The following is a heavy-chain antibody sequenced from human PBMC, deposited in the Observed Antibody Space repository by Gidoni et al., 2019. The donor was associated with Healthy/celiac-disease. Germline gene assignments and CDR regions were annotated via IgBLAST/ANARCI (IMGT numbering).Heavy chain of an antibody. D-gene: IGHD1-1*01. CDR1: GFTFSSYG. CDR2: IWYDGSNK. V-gene: IGHV3-33*01. CDR3: AREQLEPGHYYYYGMDV. J-gene: IGHJ6*02. Sequence: QVQLVESGGGVVQPGRSLRLSCAASGFTFSSYGMHWVRPAPGKGLEWVAVIWYDGSNKYYADSVKGRFTISRDNSKNTLYLQMNSLRAEDTAVYYCAREQLEPGHYYYYGMDVWGQGTTVTVSS.